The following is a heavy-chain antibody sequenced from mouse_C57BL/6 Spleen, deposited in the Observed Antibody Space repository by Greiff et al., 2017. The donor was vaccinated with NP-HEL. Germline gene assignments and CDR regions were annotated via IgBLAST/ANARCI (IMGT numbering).Heavy chain of an antibody. CDR3: TRGRVVPTYFDY. J-gene: IGHJ2*01. D-gene: IGHD1-1*02. CDR2: IDTETGGT. V-gene: IGHV1-15*01. CDR1: GYTFTDYE. Sequence: QVQLQQSGAELVRPGASVTLSCKASGYTFTDYEMHWVKQTPVHGLEWIGAIDTETGGTAYNQKFKGKAILTADKSSSTAYMELRSLTSEDSAVYYCTRGRVVPTYFDYWGQGTTLTVSS.